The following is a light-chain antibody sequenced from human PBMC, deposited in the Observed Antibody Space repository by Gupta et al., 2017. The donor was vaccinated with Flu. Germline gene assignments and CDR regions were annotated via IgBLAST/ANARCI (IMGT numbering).Light chain of an antibody. CDR1: SGHSSYA. Sequence: QLVLTQSPSASASLAASVKLTCTLSSGHSSYAIAWHQQQPEKGPRYLMKLNSDGSHSKGDGIPDRFSGSSSGAERYLTISSVQSEDEADYYCQTWGTGIQLFGGGTKLTVL. CDR3: QTWGTGIQL. J-gene: IGLJ2*01. V-gene: IGLV4-69*01. CDR2: LNSDGSH.